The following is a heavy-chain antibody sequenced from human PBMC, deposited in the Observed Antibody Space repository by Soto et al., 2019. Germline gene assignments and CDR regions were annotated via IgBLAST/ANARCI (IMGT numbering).Heavy chain of an antibody. CDR2: IYYSGST. CDR3: ARVWGGAFDI. J-gene: IGHJ3*02. CDR1: GGSISIYY. D-gene: IGHD3-10*01. Sequence: SDTLSLTCTVSGGSISIYYWSWIRQPPGKGLEWIGYIYYSGSTNYNPSLKSRVTISVDTSKNQFSLKLSSVTAADTAVYYCARVWGGAFDIWGQGTMVTVS. V-gene: IGHV4-59*01.